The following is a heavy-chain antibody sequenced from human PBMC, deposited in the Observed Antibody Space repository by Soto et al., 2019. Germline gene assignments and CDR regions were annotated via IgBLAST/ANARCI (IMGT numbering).Heavy chain of an antibody. J-gene: IGHJ4*02. D-gene: IGHD6-13*01. V-gene: IGHV3-7*04. CDR2: IKQDGSEK. Sequence: EVQLVESGGGLVQPGGSLRLSCAASDFTFSRYWMSWVRQAPGKGLEWVANIKQDGSEKYYVDSVKGRFTISRDNAKNSLYLQMNSLRAEDTAVYYCTREGESSSWYGYWGQGTLVTVSS. CDR1: DFTFSRYW. CDR3: TREGESSSWYGY.